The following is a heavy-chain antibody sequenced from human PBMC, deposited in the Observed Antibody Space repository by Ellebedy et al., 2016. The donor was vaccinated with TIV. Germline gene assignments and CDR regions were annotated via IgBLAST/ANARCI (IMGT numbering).Heavy chain of an antibody. J-gene: IGHJ4*02. Sequence: SLKISCAASGFTFDDYAMHWVRQAPGRGLEWVSGISWNSGNIGYAYSVKGRFTISRDNAKNSLYLQMTSLRAEDTALYYCPRFEATGHSPYFDDWGQGTLVTVSS. D-gene: IGHD5-12*01. CDR1: GFTFDDYA. V-gene: IGHV3-9*01. CDR3: PRFEATGHSPYFDD. CDR2: ISWNSGNI.